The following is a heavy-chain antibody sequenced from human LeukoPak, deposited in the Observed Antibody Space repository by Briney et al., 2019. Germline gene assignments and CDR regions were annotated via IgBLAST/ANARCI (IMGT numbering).Heavy chain of an antibody. CDR3: AREPPSKYYFDY. CDR2: IYTSGST. V-gene: IGHV4-61*02. J-gene: IGHJ4*02. CDR1: GGSMSSGNYY. Sequence: SQTLSLTCTVSGGSMSSGNYYWRWIRQPAGKGLEWIGRIYTSGSTNYNPSLNSRVTISVDTSKNQFSLKLSSVTAADTAVYYCAREPPSKYYFDYWGQGTLVTVSS.